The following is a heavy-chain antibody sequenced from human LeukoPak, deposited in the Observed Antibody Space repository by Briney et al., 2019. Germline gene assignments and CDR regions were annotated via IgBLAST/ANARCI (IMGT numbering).Heavy chain of an antibody. Sequence: GGSLRLSCAASGFTFSSYWMSWVRQAPGRGLEWVANINQDGGEKFYVDSVKGRFTISRDNAKNSLYLQMNSLRAEDTAMYYCARDIVVVPATFDYWGQGTLVSVSS. J-gene: IGHJ4*02. V-gene: IGHV3-7*01. CDR2: INQDGGEK. CDR3: ARDIVVVPATFDY. D-gene: IGHD2-2*01. CDR1: GFTFSSYW.